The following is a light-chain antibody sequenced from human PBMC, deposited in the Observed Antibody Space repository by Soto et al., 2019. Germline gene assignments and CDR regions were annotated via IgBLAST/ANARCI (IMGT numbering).Light chain of an antibody. CDR2: GTS. V-gene: IGKV3-20*01. Sequence: EIVLTQSPGTLSLSPGERATLSCRASQSVSSSYLAWYQQKPGQAPRLLIYGTSSRATAIPDRLGGSGSGTDFTLTISRLEPEDFAVYYCQQYGSSSWTFGQGTKVDIK. CDR3: QQYGSSSWT. CDR1: QSVSSSY. J-gene: IGKJ1*01.